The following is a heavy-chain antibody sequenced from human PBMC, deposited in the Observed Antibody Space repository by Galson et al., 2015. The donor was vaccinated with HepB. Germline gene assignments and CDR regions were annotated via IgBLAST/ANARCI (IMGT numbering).Heavy chain of an antibody. J-gene: IGHJ3*02. Sequence: SLRLSCAASGFTFSSYAMHWVRQAPGKGLEWVAVISYDGSNKYYADSVKGRFTISRDNSKNTLYLQMNSLRAEDTAVYYCARESPAGAFDIWGQGTMVTVSS. CDR2: ISYDGSNK. CDR1: GFTFSSYA. V-gene: IGHV3-30-3*01. CDR3: ARESPAGAFDI.